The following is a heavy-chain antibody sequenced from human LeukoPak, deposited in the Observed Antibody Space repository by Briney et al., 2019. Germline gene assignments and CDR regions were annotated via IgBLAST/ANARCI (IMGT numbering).Heavy chain of an antibody. J-gene: IGHJ4*02. CDR3: ARGTGWYYY. CDR2: IYYSGST. CDR1: GGSINNYY. Sequence: PSETLSFTCTVSGGSINNYYWSWVRQPPGKGLEWIGYIYYSGSTNYNPSLKSRVTISVDTSKNQFSLKLSSVTAADTAVYYCARGTGWYYYWGQGTLVTVSS. D-gene: IGHD6-19*01. V-gene: IGHV4-59*01.